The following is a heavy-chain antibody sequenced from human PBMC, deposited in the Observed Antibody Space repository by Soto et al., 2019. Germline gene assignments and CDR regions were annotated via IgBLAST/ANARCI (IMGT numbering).Heavy chain of an antibody. V-gene: IGHV5-51*01. CDR2: ILPGDSKT. Sequence: GESLKISCKGSGYSFINYWIAWVRQKPGKGLEWMGMILPGDSKTRYSPSFQGQVNISVDKSTSTAYLQWSSLKASDSAIYYCARDGSGSYYSPNWLGRWGKLNLGT. D-gene: IGHD3-10*01. J-gene: IGHJ5*02. CDR1: GYSFINYW. CDR3: ARDGSGSYYSPNWLGR.